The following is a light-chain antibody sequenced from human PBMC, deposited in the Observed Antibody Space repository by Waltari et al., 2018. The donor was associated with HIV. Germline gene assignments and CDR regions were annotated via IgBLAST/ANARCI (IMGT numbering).Light chain of an antibody. CDR1: QSVNTY. CDR2: KTS. J-gene: IGKJ1*01. CDR3: QQYSSKSWT. Sequence: IQMTQSPSALSASVGDRVTITCRASQSVNTYLAWYQQRPGEAPNLLNFKTSSLQTGVPSRFSGSGSGTEFTLTISDLQPEDFGTYYCQQYSSKSWTFGQGTKVEVK. V-gene: IGKV1-5*03.